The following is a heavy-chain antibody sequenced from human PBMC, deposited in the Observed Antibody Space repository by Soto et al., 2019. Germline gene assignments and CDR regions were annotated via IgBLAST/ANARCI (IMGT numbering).Heavy chain of an antibody. Sequence: VQLVESGGGEVQPWRSLRRYCAASGFKYTDFALHWVRQAPGKGLEWVAIISYDGSDKYYADSVKGRFVIARDNPKNTLYLEMTSLRPEATAVYFCARRSWDSYYAIDVWGQGTPVTVFS. CDR1: GFKYTDFA. CDR3: ARRSWDSYYAIDV. J-gene: IGHJ6*02. V-gene: IGHV3-30*09. D-gene: IGHD3-22*01. CDR2: ISYDGSDK.